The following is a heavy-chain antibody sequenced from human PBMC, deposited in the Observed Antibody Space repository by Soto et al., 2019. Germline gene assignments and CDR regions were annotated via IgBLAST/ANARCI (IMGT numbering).Heavy chain of an antibody. Sequence: QVQLVQSGAEVKKPGSSVKVSCKASGGTFSSYAISWVRQAPGLGLEWMGGIIPIFGTANYAQKFQGRVTITADESTSTAYIALSSLRSEDTAVYYCASVRDRNCNDVGYYYYYGMDVWGQGTTVTVSS. V-gene: IGHV1-69*01. D-gene: IGHD1-1*01. J-gene: IGHJ6*02. CDR2: IIPIFGTA. CDR1: GGTFSSYA. CDR3: ASVRDRNCNDVGYYYYYGMDV.